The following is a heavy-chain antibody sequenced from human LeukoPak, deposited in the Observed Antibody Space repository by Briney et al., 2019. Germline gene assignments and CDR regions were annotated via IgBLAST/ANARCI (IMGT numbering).Heavy chain of an antibody. CDR3: AREGHYDILTGYSPLEYYFYYMDV. D-gene: IGHD3-9*01. Sequence: GGSLRLSCAASGFTFSNYGVHWVRQTPGKGLEWVAAITSEGIRKHYADSVKGRFTISRDNSKSTLYLQMNSLRAEDTALYYCAREGHYDILTGYSPLEYYFYYMDVWGKGTTVTVSS. J-gene: IGHJ6*03. V-gene: IGHV3-30*04. CDR1: GFTFSNYG. CDR2: ITSEGIRK.